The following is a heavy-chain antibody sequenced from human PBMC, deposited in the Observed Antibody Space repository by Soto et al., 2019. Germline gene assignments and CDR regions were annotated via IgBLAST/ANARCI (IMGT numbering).Heavy chain of an antibody. CDR3: AANWNFGLNF. Sequence: GGSLRLSCAASGFNFSSYALNWVRQAPGRGLEWVSFISSSSSYTYYSDSAKGRFTISRDNAKSSVFLEMSDLRSDDTAVYYCAANWNFGLNFWGQGTLVTVSS. D-gene: IGHD1-1*01. V-gene: IGHV3-21*01. J-gene: IGHJ4*02. CDR2: ISSSSSYT. CDR1: GFNFSSYA.